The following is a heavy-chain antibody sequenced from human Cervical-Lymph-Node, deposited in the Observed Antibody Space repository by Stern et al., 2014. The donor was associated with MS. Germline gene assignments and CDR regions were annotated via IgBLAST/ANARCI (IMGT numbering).Heavy chain of an antibody. Sequence: QVQLMQSGGGVVQPGRSLRLSCAASSFSFRNYAMHWIRQAPGKGLEWVAFLSYDGGNKDYADSVKGRFTISRDNSKNTLYLQMSSLRPDDTALYYCAKGRGNGVVLIVGAYFDAWGPGTLVTVSS. CDR1: SFSFRNYA. CDR2: LSYDGGNK. CDR3: AKGRGNGVVLIVGAYFDA. J-gene: IGHJ5*02. D-gene: IGHD3-9*01. V-gene: IGHV3-30*18.